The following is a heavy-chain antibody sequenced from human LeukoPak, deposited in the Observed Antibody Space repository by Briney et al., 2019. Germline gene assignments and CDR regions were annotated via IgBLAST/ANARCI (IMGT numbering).Heavy chain of an antibody. D-gene: IGHD1-26*01. J-gene: IGHJ4*02. CDR2: IKQDGSEE. CDR3: ATYLYRYSGSYYGY. V-gene: IGHV3-7*01. CDR1: GFTFSSYW. Sequence: GGSLRLSCAASGFTFSSYWMSWVRQAPGKGLEWVANIKQDGSEEYYVDSVKGRFTISRDNAKNSLYLQMNSLRAEDTAVYYCATYLYRYSGSYYGYWGQGTLVTVSS.